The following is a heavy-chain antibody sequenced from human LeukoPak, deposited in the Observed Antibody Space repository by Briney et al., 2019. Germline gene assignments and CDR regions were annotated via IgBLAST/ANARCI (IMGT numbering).Heavy chain of an antibody. J-gene: IGHJ4*02. CDR1: GFTFTSSA. Sequence: SVKVSCKASGFTFTSSAMQWVRQARGQRLEWIGWIVVGSGNTNYAQKFQERVTITRDMSTSTAYMKLSSLRSEDTAVYYCAAGWVCSGGSCYYYFDYWGQGTLVTVSS. CDR3: AAGWVCSGGSCYYYFDY. V-gene: IGHV1-58*02. CDR2: IVVGSGNT. D-gene: IGHD2-15*01.